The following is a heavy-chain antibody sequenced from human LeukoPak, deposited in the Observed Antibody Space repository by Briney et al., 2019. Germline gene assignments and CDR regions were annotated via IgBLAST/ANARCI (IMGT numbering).Heavy chain of an antibody. D-gene: IGHD3-10*01. CDR2: ISSSGSTI. Sequence: GGSLRLSCAASGFTFSSYEMNWVRQAPGKGLEWVSYISSSGSTIYYADSVKGRFTISRDNAKNSLYLQMNSLRAEDTAVYYCATLQLGEYYYGSGSSNDYWGQGTLVTVSS. J-gene: IGHJ4*02. CDR1: GFTFSSYE. V-gene: IGHV3-48*03. CDR3: ATLQLGEYYYGSGSSNDY.